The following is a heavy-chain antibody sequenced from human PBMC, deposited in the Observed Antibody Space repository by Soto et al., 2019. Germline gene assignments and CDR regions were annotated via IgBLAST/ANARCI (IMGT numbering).Heavy chain of an antibody. V-gene: IGHV4-31*03. CDR1: GASISSGGYY. J-gene: IGHJ6*02. CDR2: IYYSGTT. CDR3: ARLTAWRPYYGSGSSILGGGYYYYGMDV. Sequence: SETLSLTCTVSGASISSGGYYYWSWIRQHPGKGLEWIGYIYYSGTTYYNPSYNPSLKSRVTISVDTSKNQFSLKLSSVTAADTAVYYCARLTAWRPYYGSGSSILGGGYYYYGMDVWGQGTTVTVSS. D-gene: IGHD3-10*01.